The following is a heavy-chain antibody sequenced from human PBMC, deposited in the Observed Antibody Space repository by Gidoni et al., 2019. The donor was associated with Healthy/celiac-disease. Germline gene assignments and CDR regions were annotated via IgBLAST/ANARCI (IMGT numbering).Heavy chain of an antibody. CDR2: IWYDGSNK. CDR3: ARDLLPHYYYYGMDV. J-gene: IGHJ6*02. V-gene: IGHV3-33*01. Sequence: QVQLVESGGGVVQPGRSLRLSCAASGFTFSSYGMHWVRQAPGKGLEWVAVIWYDGSNKYYADSVEGRFTISRDNSKNTLYLQMNSLRAEDTAVYYCARDLLPHYYYYGMDVWGQGTTVTVSS. CDR1: GFTFSSYG.